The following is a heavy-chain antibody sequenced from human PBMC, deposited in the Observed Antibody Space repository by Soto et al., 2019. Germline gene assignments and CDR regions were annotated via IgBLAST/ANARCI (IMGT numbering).Heavy chain of an antibody. CDR3: ARARYCSGGSCYEDY. Sequence: ASVKVSCKASGCTFSSYTTNWVRQAPGQGLEWMGRIIPILGIANYAQKFQGRVTMTADKSTSTAYMELSSLRSEDTAVYYCARARYCSGGSCYEDYWGQGTLVTVSS. CDR2: IIPILGIA. D-gene: IGHD2-15*01. CDR1: GCTFSSYT. V-gene: IGHV1-69*02. J-gene: IGHJ4*02.